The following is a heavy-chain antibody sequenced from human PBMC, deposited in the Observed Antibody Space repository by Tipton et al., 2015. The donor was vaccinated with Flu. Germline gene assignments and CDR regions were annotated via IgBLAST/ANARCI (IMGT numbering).Heavy chain of an antibody. J-gene: IGHJ4*02. CDR3: AKGRGAASSSGVFDS. Sequence: TLSLTCTVSGGSISRTDSHWAWIRQSPGKGLEWIASVYYSGRTYNNPSLKSRVSMSVDAPKNQFSLSLTSVTAADSAVYFCAKGRGAASSSGVFDSWGQGTLVTVSS. CDR1: GGSISRTDSH. CDR2: VYYSGRT. V-gene: IGHV4-39*07. D-gene: IGHD6-6*01.